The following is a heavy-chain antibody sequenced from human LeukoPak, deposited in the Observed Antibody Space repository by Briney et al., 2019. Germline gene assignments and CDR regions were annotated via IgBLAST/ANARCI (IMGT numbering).Heavy chain of an antibody. CDR1: GGTFSSYA. CDR3: AREGLGELTLDY. CDR2: IIPILGIA. Sequence: ASVTVSCTASGGTFSSYAISWVRQAPGQGLEWMGRIIPILGIANYAQKLQGRVTMTTDTSTSTAYMELRNLRSDDTAVYYCAREGLGELTLDYWGQGTLVTVSS. V-gene: IGHV1-69*04. J-gene: IGHJ4*02. D-gene: IGHD3-16*01.